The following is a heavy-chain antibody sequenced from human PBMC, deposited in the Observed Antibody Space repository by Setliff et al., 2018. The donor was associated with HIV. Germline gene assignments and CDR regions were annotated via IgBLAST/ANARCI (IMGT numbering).Heavy chain of an antibody. Sequence: GGSLRLSCAASGFTFSHFAMHWVRQAPGKGLEWVALIGYDGRAKYYTDSLKGRFTISRDNSNNTLYLQMNSLRAEDTAVYYCARDPYPYFDYGDWYFDLWGRGTLVTVSS. V-gene: IGHV3-30*12. CDR2: IGYDGRAK. CDR1: GFTFSHFA. D-gene: IGHD4-17*01. J-gene: IGHJ2*01. CDR3: ARDPYPYFDYGDWYFDL.